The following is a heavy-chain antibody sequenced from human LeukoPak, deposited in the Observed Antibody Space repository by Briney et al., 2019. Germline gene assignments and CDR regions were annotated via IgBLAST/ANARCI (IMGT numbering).Heavy chain of an antibody. Sequence: GGSLRLSCAASGFTFSNYWMPWVRQAPGKGLVWVSRINRDGSSTSYADSVKGRFTISRDNAKNTLYLQKNSLRAEDTAVYYCARGPEEEYYFDYWGQGTLVTVSS. V-gene: IGHV3-74*01. CDR1: GFTFSNYW. J-gene: IGHJ4*02. D-gene: IGHD3-10*01. CDR3: ARGPEEEYYFDY. CDR2: INRDGSST.